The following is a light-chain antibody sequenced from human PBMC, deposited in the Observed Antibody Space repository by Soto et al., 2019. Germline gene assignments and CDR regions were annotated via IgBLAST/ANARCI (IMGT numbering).Light chain of an antibody. V-gene: IGKV3-11*01. CDR2: DAS. J-gene: IGKJ4*01. CDR3: QQRSNWPLT. Sequence: VLTQSQATLSLYPGVRATLSCRASQSVSSYLAWYQQKPGQAPRLLLYDASNRATGIPARFSGSGSGTDFTLAISSLEPEDLAVYYCQQRSNWPLTFGGGTKVEIK. CDR1: QSVSSY.